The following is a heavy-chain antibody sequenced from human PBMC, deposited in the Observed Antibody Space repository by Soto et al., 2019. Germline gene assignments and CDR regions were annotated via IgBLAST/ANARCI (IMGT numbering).Heavy chain of an antibody. Sequence: ASVKVSCKASGYTFTGYYMHWVRQAPGQGLEWMGWINPNSGGTNYAQKFQGWVTMTRDTSISTAYMELSRLISDDTAVYYCGRARDSSSWSVPDAFDIWGQGTMVTV. CDR3: GRARDSSSWSVPDAFDI. J-gene: IGHJ3*02. D-gene: IGHD6-13*01. CDR1: GYTFTGYY. CDR2: INPNSGGT. V-gene: IGHV1-2*04.